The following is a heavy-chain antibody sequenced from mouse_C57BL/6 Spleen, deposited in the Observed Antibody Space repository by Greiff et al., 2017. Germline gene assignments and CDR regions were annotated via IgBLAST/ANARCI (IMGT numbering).Heavy chain of an antibody. CDR3: ARKGAAQATSFDY. CDR2: IYPGDGDT. CDR1: GYAFSSYW. D-gene: IGHD3-2*02. J-gene: IGHJ2*01. V-gene: IGHV1-80*01. Sequence: VQLQQSGAALVKPGASVKISCKASGYAFSSYWMNWVKQRPGKGLEWIGQIYPGDGDTNYNGKFKGKATLTADKSSSTAYMQLSSLTSEDSAVYFCARKGAAQATSFDYWGQGTTLTVSS.